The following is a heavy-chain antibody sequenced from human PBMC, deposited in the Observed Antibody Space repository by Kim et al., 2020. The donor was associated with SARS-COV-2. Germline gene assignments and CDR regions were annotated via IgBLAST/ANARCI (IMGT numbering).Heavy chain of an antibody. CDR3: AKDKLLGGLAYCGGDCYLDAFDI. J-gene: IGHJ3*02. D-gene: IGHD2-21*02. CDR2: ISGSGGST. V-gene: IGHV3-23*01. Sequence: GGSLRLSCAASGFTFSSYAMSWVRQAPGKGLEWVSAISGSGGSTYYADSVKGRFTISRDNSKNTLYLQMNSLRAEDTAVYYCAKDKLLGGLAYCGGDCYLDAFDIWGQGTMVTVSS. CDR1: GFTFSSYA.